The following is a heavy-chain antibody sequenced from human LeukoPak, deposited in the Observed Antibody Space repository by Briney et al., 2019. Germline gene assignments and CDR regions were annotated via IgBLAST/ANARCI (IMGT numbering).Heavy chain of an antibody. J-gene: IGHJ6*03. CDR2: INTNTGNP. D-gene: IGHD6-13*01. V-gene: IGHV7-4-1*02. CDR1: GYTFTSYA. Sequence: ASVKVSCKASGYTFTSYATNWVRQAPGQGLEWMGWINTNTGNPTYAQGFTGRFVFSLDTSVSTAYLQISSLKAEDTAVYYCARVLYSSSWYETNYYYYYMDVWGKGTTVTVSS. CDR3: ARVLYSSSWYETNYYYYYMDV.